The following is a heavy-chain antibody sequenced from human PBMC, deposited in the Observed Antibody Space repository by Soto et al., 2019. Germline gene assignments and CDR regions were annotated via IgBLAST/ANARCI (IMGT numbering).Heavy chain of an antibody. J-gene: IGHJ5*02. CDR1: GYTFTCYY. Sequence: ASGKVSCKASGYTFTCYYMHWVRQAPGQGLEWMGWINPNSGGTNYAQKFQGRVTMTRDTSISTAYMELSRLRSDDTAVYYCAREKDGLWFDPWGQGTLVTVSS. CDR3: AREKDGLWFDP. D-gene: IGHD2-15*01. CDR2: INPNSGGT. V-gene: IGHV1-2*02.